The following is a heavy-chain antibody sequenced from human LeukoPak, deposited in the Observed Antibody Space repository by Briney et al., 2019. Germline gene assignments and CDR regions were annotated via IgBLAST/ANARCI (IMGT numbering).Heavy chain of an antibody. J-gene: IGHJ6*02. D-gene: IGHD6-13*01. CDR3: ARDLGQLVDLINYGMDV. Sequence: PGGSLRLPCAASGFTFSSYSMNWVRQAPGKGLEWVSSISSSSSYIYYADSVKGRFTISRDNAKNSLYLQMNSLRAEDTAVYYCARDLGQLVDLINYGMDVWGQGTTVTVSS. CDR2: ISSSSSYI. CDR1: GFTFSSYS. V-gene: IGHV3-21*01.